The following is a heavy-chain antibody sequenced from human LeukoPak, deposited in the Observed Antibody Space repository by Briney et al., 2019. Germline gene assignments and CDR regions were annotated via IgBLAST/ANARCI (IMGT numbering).Heavy chain of an antibody. CDR3: AGGGYYGSGNDFRFDP. J-gene: IGHJ5*02. D-gene: IGHD3-10*01. Sequence: SETLSLTCTVSGGSISSSSYYWGWIRQPPGKGLECIGYIHYTGSTNYNPSLKSRVTISVDTSKNQFSLKLSSVTAADTAIYYCAGGGYYGSGNDFRFDPWGQGTLVTVSS. CDR2: IHYTGST. CDR1: GGSISSSSYY. V-gene: IGHV4-61*05.